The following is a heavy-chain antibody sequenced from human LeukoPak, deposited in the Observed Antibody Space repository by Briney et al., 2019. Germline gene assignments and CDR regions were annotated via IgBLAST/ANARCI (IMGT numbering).Heavy chain of an antibody. CDR2: IKPDGSKK. CDR3: VRKNDAFDI. V-gene: IGHV3-7*01. J-gene: IGHJ3*02. CDR1: GFTFSNYW. Sequence: GGSLRLSCAASGFTFSNYWMTWVRQAPGKGLEWLANIKPDGSKKSYVDSVKGRFTVSRDNAKNSVSLQMNSLRAEDTAVYYCVRKNDAFDIWGQGTMVTVSS.